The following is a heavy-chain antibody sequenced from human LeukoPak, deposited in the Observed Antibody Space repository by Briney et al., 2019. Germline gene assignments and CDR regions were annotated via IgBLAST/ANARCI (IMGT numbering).Heavy chain of an antibody. D-gene: IGHD2-15*01. CDR2: ISGSSNTI. CDR1: GFTFSGYS. J-gene: IGHJ5*02. V-gene: IGHV3-48*02. CDR3: ARERRYCSGNACYENWFDP. Sequence: GGSLRLSCAASGFTFSGYSMNWVRQAPGKGLEWISYISGSSNTIYHADSVRGRFTTSRDNAKNSLFLQMNSLRDEDTAVYFCARERRYCSGNACYENWFDPWGQGTLVTVSS.